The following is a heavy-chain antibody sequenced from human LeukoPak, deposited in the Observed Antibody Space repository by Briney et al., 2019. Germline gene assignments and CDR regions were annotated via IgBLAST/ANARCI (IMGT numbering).Heavy chain of an antibody. CDR1: GFTFSNAW. V-gene: IGHV3-15*01. CDR2: IKSKIDGGTT. CDR3: TPQEVGATNTAFDI. Sequence: PGGSLRLSCAASGFTFSNAWMSWVRQAPGKGLEWVGRIKSKIDGGTTDYAAPVKGRFTISRDDSKNTLYLQMNSLKTEDTAVYYCTPQEVGATNTAFDIWGQGTMVPVSS. D-gene: IGHD1-26*01. J-gene: IGHJ3*02.